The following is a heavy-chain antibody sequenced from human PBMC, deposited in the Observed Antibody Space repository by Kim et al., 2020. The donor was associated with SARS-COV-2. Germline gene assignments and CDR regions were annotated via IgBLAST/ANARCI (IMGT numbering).Heavy chain of an antibody. D-gene: IGHD3-10*02. Sequence: SETLSLTCTVSGGSISSYYWSWIRQPPGKGLEWIGYIYYSGSTNYNPSLKSRVTISVDTSKNQFSLKLSSVTAADTAVYYYARHVRGAAFDYWGQGTLVTVSS. V-gene: IGHV4-59*08. CDR2: IYYSGST. J-gene: IGHJ4*02. CDR1: GGSISSYY. CDR3: ARHVRGAAFDY.